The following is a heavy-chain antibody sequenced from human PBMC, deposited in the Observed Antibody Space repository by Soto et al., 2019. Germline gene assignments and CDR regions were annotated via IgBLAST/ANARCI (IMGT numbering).Heavy chain of an antibody. CDR2: ISSNGIST. J-gene: IGHJ6*03. CDR3: ARDGVEGSSGWSRGAGYYYMDL. V-gene: IGHV3-64*01. CDR1: GFTFSSYV. D-gene: IGHD6-19*01. Sequence: EVQLVESGGGLVQPGGSLRLSCAASGFTFSSYVIHWVRQAPGKGLEYISAISSNGISTYYANSVKGRFSISRDNSKKPVYLQMGSLRAEDMAVYYCARDGVEGSSGWSRGAGYYYMDLWGRGTTVTVSS.